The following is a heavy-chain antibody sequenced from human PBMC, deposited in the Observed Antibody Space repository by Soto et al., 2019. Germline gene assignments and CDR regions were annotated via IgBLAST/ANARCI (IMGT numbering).Heavy chain of an antibody. Sequence: QVQLEQSGAEVKKPGASVKVSCKASGYTFIHYYIHWVRQAPGQGLEWIAIINPNGGSTNYAQKFRGRVTVTSATSTTTVSKEPNSLQSDDTAMYFCARALPKGDFWGQGTLVPVSS. CDR3: ARALPKGDF. CDR1: GYTFIHYY. CDR2: INPNGGST. V-gene: IGHV1-46*01. D-gene: IGHD2-21*01. J-gene: IGHJ4*02.